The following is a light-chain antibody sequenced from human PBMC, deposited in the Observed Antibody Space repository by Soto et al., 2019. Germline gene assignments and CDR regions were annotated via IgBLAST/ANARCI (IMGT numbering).Light chain of an antibody. J-gene: IGKJ5*01. Sequence: THAPPPLSMSPGERATLSRRASQSISSLLAWYQQKPGQAPRLLIYSASTRATGIPARFSGSGSGADFTLTISSLQSEDFAVYYCQQYYDWPITFGQGTLLEI. CDR3: QQYYDWPIT. CDR2: SAS. V-gene: IGKV3-15*01. CDR1: QSISSL.